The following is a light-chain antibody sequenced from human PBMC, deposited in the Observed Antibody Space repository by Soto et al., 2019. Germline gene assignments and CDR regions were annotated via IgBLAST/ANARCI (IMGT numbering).Light chain of an antibody. CDR1: QIVGNS. CDR3: QQYGSSHT. Sequence: EVGMTQSPTTLSVSPGDRATLSCRASQIVGNSVAWYQQIPGQAPRLLIYGASNRATGIPDRFSGSGAGAYFNLTISRLEPADFGVYYCQQYGSSHTFGQGTRLEI. J-gene: IGKJ5*01. V-gene: IGKV3-20*01. CDR2: GAS.